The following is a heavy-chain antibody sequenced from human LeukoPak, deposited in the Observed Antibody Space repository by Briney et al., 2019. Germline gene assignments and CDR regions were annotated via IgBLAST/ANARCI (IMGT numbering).Heavy chain of an antibody. D-gene: IGHD5-24*01. J-gene: IGHJ2*01. CDR3: ARLQLRYWYFDP. CDR2: IYYRGTT. CDR1: GGATSTADYY. V-gene: IGHV4-30-4*08. Sequence: SQTLSLTCTVSGGATSTADYYWSWIRQSPGKGLEWIGYIYYRGTTYYNPSLRSRVTISVDTSKNQFSLKLSSVTAADTAVYSCARLQLRYWYFDPWGRGTLVTVSS.